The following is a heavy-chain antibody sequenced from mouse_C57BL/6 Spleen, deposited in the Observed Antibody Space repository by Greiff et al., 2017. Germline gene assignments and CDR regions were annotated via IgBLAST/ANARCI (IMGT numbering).Heavy chain of an antibody. CDR2: IYPSDSET. V-gene: IGHV1-61*01. J-gene: IGHJ2*01. CDR1: GYTFTSYW. D-gene: IGHD2-4*01. Sequence: QVQLQQPGAELVRPGSSVKLSCKASGYTFTSYWMDWVKQRPGQGLEWIGNIYPSDSETHYNQKFKDKATLTVDKSSSTAYMQLSSLTSEDSAVYYCARSGLYYDSTGFDYWGQGTTLTVSS. CDR3: ARSGLYYDSTGFDY.